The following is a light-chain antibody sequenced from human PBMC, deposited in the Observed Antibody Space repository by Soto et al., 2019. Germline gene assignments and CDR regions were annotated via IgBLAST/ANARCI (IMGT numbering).Light chain of an antibody. V-gene: IGKV1-5*03. CDR2: KAS. CDR3: QHYNSYSEA. J-gene: IGKJ1*01. CDR1: QTISSW. Sequence: DIQMTQSPSTLSGSVGDRVTITCRASQTISSWLAWYQQKPGKAPKLLIYKASTLKSGVPSRFSGSGSGTEFTLTISSLQPDDFATYYCQHYNSYSEACGKGTKVEIK.